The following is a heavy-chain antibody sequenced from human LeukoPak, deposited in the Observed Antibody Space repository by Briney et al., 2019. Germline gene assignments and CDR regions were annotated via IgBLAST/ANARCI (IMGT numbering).Heavy chain of an antibody. CDR2: FDPEDGET. V-gene: IGHV1-24*01. CDR1: GYTLTELC. CDR3: ATEIIAVAGTGPFGY. D-gene: IGHD6-19*01. J-gene: IGHJ4*02. Sequence: ASVKVSCKVSGYTLTELCMHWARQAPGKGLEWMGGFDPEDGETIYAQKFQGRVTMTEETSTDTAYMELSSLRSEDTAVYYCATEIIAVAGTGPFGYWGQGTLVTVSS.